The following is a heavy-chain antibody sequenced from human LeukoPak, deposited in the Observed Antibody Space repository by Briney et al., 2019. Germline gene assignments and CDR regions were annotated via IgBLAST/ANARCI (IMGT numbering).Heavy chain of an antibody. J-gene: IGHJ4*02. V-gene: IGHV3-9*01. Sequence: PGGSLSLSCAASGFTFDDYAMHWVRQAQGKGLEWVSGISWNSGSIGYADSVKGRFTISRDNAKNSLYLQMNSLRAEDTALYYCAKDNPVVPAAMFYWGQGTLVPVSS. CDR3: AKDNPVVPAAMFY. CDR1: GFTFDDYA. D-gene: IGHD2-2*01. CDR2: ISWNSGSI.